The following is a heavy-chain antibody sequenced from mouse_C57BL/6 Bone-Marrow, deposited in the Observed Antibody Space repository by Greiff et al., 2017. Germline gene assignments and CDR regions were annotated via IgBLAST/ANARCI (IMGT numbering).Heavy chain of an antibody. J-gene: IGHJ2*01. D-gene: IGHD2-12*01. CDR2: IDPSDSYT. CDR3: ARGVYYSGDFDY. Sequence: QVQLQQSGAELVMPGASVKLSCKASGYTFTSYWMHWVKQRPGQGLEWIGEIDPSDSYTNYNQKFKGKSTLTVDKSSSTAYMQLSSLTSEDSAVYDCARGVYYSGDFDYWGQGTTLTVSS. V-gene: IGHV1-69*01. CDR1: GYTFTSYW.